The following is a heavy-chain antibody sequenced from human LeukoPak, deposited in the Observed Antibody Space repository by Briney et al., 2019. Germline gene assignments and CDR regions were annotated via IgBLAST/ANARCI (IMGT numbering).Heavy chain of an antibody. Sequence: PSETLSLTCTVSGGSISSYYWSWIRQPPGKGLEWIGYIYYSGSTNYNPSLKSRVTISVDTSKNQFSLKLSSVTAADTAVYYRARGGRWYFEDYWGQGTLVTVSS. D-gene: IGHD6-13*01. V-gene: IGHV4-59*01. J-gene: IGHJ4*02. CDR2: IYYSGST. CDR3: ARGGRWYFEDY. CDR1: GGSISSYY.